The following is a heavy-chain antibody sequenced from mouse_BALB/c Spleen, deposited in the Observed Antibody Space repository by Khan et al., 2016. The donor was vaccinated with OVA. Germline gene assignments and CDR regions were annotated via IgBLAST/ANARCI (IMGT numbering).Heavy chain of an antibody. Sequence: QVQLKESGPGLVAPSQSLSITCTVSGFSLSSNGVSWVRQPPGKGLEWLGVIWGDGSTNYHSTLKSRLIISKDNSKSQVFLKLNSLQTDDTATYYSAKFTPDYYSMDYWGQGTSVTVSS. J-gene: IGHJ4*01. V-gene: IGHV2-3*01. CDR1: GFSLSSNG. CDR3: AKFTPDYYSMDY. CDR2: IWGDGST. D-gene: IGHD1-1*01.